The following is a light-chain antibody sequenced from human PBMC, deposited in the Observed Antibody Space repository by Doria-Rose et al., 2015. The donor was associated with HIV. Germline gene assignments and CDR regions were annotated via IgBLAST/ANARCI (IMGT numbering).Light chain of an antibody. CDR3: HQYGTSWT. Sequence: TQSPGTLSLSPGERATLSCRASQSFSSTYLAWYQQKPGQAPSLLIYDGSTRATGIPDRFSASGSGADFTLTINRLEPEDFAPYYCHQYGTSWTFGQGTKVEF. CDR1: QSFSSTY. CDR2: DGS. J-gene: IGKJ1*01. V-gene: IGKV3-20*01.